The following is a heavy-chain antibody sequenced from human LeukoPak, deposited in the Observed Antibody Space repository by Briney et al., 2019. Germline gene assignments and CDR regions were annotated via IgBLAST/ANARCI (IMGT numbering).Heavy chain of an antibody. V-gene: IGHV3-23*01. Sequence: GGSLRLSCAASEFAFSTYNMNWVRQAPGKGLEWVSVISGSGGTTYYADSVKGRFTISRDSSKNTLYLQMNSLRAEDTAVYYCAKVSGGGLYYDGMDVWGQGTTVTVSS. CDR2: ISGSGGTT. J-gene: IGHJ6*02. CDR1: EFAFSTYN. D-gene: IGHD1-14*01. CDR3: AKVSGGGLYYDGMDV.